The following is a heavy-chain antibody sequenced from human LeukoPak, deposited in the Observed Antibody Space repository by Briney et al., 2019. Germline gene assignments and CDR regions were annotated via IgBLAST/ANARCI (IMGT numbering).Heavy chain of an antibody. D-gene: IGHD2-15*01. CDR2: MSVDGSYK. CDR3: AKSSFFFLGSPDY. CDR1: GFTFSSYA. Sequence: GGPLRLSCAASGFTFSSYAMHGFRKAPGKGLDWVAVMSVDGSYKYYADSAKGRFPISRDTSKNTLYLQMNSLKAEDTAVYYCAKSSFFFLGSPDYWGQGTVVTVSS. J-gene: IGHJ4*02. V-gene: IGHV3-30*04.